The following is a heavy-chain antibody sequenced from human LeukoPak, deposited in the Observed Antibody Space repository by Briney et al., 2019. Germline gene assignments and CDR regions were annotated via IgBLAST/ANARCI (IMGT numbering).Heavy chain of an antibody. CDR2: INPNSGGT. CDR3: ARDREGYYDILTGYYGVGAFDI. J-gene: IGHJ3*02. D-gene: IGHD3-9*01. V-gene: IGHV1-2*02. Sequence: ASVKVSCKASGYTFTGYYMHWVRQAPGQGLEWMGGINPNSGGTNYAQKFQGRVTMTRDTSISTAYMELSRLRSDDTAVYYCARDREGYYDILTGYYGVGAFDIWGQGTMVTVSS. CDR1: GYTFTGYY.